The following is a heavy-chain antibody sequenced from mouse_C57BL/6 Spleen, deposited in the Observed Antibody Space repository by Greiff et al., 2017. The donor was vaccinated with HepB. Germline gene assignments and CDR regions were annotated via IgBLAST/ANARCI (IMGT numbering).Heavy chain of an antibody. CDR1: GYTFTDYN. D-gene: IGHD1-1*01. V-gene: IGHV1-18*01. Sequence: VQLKESGPELVKPGASVKIPCKASGYTFTDYNMDWVKQSHGKSLEWIGDINPNNGGTIYNQKFKGKATLTVDKSSSTAYMELRSLTSEDTAVYYCARWNGSSYWYFDVWGTGTTVTVSS. J-gene: IGHJ1*03. CDR3: ARWNGSSYWYFDV. CDR2: INPNNGGT.